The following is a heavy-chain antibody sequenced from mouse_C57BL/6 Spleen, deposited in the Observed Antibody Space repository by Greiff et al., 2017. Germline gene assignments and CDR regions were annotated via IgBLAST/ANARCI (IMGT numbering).Heavy chain of an antibody. CDR2: RNPNNGGT. CDR1: GYTFTDYY. J-gene: IGHJ3*01. CDR3: VRRAVYDGPSFAY. D-gene: IGHD2-12*01. V-gene: IGHV1-26*01. Sequence: VQLQQSGPELVKPGASVKISCKASGYTFTDYYMNWVKQSHGKSLEWIGDRNPNNGGTSYNQKFKGKATLTVDKSSSTSYMELHSLTAESTAMYYCVRRAVYDGPSFAYWCQVTLVTVSA.